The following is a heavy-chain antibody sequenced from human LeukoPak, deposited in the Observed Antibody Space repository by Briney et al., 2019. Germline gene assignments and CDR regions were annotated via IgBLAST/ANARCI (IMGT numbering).Heavy chain of an antibody. CDR3: ARTVGTHRFDY. Sequence: SETLSLTCSVSGGSISSSDYYWGWIRQPPGERLEWLGSIYYNGNTYYNPSLQSRVIISVDTSKTQFSLKLTSVTAPDTAVYYCARTVGTHRFDYWGQGILVTVSS. V-gene: IGHV4-39*01. CDR2: IYYNGNT. D-gene: IGHD4-23*01. CDR1: GGSISSSDYY. J-gene: IGHJ4*02.